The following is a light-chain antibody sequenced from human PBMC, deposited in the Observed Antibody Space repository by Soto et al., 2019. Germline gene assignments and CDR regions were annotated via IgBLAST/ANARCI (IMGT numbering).Light chain of an antibody. CDR1: QSVSSY. CDR3: QQRSNCPRT. CDR2: DSS. Sequence: EIVLTQSPATLSLSPGERATLSCRASQSVSSYLAWYQQKPGQAPRLLIYDSSNRAAGIPARFSGSGAGTHFSLTIISLQPEDFAVYYFQQRSNCPRTFGQGTKVEIK. V-gene: IGKV3-11*01. J-gene: IGKJ1*01.